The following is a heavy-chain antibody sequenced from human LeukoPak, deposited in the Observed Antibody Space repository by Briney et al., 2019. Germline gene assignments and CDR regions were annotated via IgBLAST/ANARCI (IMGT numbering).Heavy chain of an antibody. CDR2: INPSGGST. J-gene: IGHJ5*02. CDR3: TRAVDANWFDP. CDR1: GYTFTSYG. V-gene: IGHV1-46*01. Sequence: ASVKVSCKASGYTFTSYGISWVRQAPGQGLEWMGIINPSGGSTSYAQKFQGRVTITADESTSTAYMELSSLRSEDTAVYYCTRAVDANWFDPWGQGTLVTVSS. D-gene: IGHD4-23*01.